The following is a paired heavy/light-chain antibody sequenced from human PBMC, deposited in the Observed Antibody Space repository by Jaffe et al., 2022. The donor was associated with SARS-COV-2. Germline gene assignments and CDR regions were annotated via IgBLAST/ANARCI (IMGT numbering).Light chain of an antibody. CDR2: AAS. CDR1: QSISSY. Sequence: DIQMTQSPSSLSASVGDRVTITCRASQSISSYLNWYQQKPGKAPKLLIYAASSLQSGVPSRFSGSGSGTDFTLTISSLQPEDFATYYCQQSYSTSITFGQGTRLEIK. V-gene: IGKV1-39*01. J-gene: IGKJ5*01. CDR3: QQSYSTSIT.
Heavy chain of an antibody. V-gene: IGHV4-59*01. Sequence: QVQLQESGPGLVKPSETLSLTCTVSGGSISSYYWSWIRQPPGKGLEWIGYIYYSGSTNYNPSLKSRVTISVDTSKNQFSLKLSSVTAADTAVYYCARAPGDVVVTAHGYYGMDVWGQGTTVTVSS. CDR1: GGSISSYY. CDR3: ARAPGDVVVTAHGYYGMDV. J-gene: IGHJ6*02. D-gene: IGHD2-21*02. CDR2: IYYSGST.